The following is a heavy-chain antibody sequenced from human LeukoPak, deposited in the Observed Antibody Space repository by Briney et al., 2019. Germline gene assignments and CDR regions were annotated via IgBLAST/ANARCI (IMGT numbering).Heavy chain of an antibody. D-gene: IGHD5-12*01. CDR2: ICPDDSDS. CDR1: CNIIIYFM. CDR3: ARGRGGFDGYENFDY. J-gene: IGHJ4*02. Sequence: SCNIIIYFMNGVGHPPAGKAAEMVGIICPDDSDSRYSPYFQGKVTISVDESIMTAYLQWTSLKVADTGLYYCARGRGGFDGYENFDYWGRGTQVAVSS. V-gene: IGHV5-51*06.